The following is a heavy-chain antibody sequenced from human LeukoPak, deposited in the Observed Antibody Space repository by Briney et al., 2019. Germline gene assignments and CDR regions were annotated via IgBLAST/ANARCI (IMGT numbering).Heavy chain of an antibody. CDR1: GFTFSSYA. CDR2: ISNSGGST. Sequence: QPGGPLRLSCAASGFTFSSYAMSWIRQAPGKGLEWVSVISNSGGSTFYADSVKGRFTISRDNSKNTLYLQMNSLRAEDTAVYYCAKGLKVAAADYWGQGSLVTVSS. CDR3: AKGLKVAAADY. D-gene: IGHD2-15*01. J-gene: IGHJ4*02. V-gene: IGHV3-23*01.